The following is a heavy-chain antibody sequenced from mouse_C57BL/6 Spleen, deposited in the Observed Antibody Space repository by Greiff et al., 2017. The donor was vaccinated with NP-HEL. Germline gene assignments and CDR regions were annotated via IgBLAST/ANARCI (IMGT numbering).Heavy chain of an antibody. CDR1: GYTFTDYN. CDR2: INPNNGGT. D-gene: IGHD4-1*01. CDR3: ARWDGRGFAY. Sequence: QLKDSGPELVKPGASVKIPCKASGYTFTDYNMDWVKQSHGKSLEWIGDINPNNGGTIYNQKFKGKATLTVDKSSSTAYMELRSLTSEDTAVYYCARWDGRGFAYWGQGTLVTVSA. V-gene: IGHV1-18*01. J-gene: IGHJ3*01.